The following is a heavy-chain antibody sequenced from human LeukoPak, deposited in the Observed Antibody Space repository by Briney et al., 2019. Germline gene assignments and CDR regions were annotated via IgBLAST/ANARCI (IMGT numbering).Heavy chain of an antibody. D-gene: IGHD3-9*01. CDR3: ARDETVFSPNDY. Sequence: GGSLRLSCVASGFSFSSYGMRWVRRAPGKGLEWMTFIRIDGSEKYYADSVKGRFTISRDNAKNSLYLQMNSLRAEDTAVYYCARDETVFSPNDYWGQGTLVTVSS. J-gene: IGHJ4*02. CDR1: GFSFSSYG. CDR2: IRIDGSEK. V-gene: IGHV3-30*02.